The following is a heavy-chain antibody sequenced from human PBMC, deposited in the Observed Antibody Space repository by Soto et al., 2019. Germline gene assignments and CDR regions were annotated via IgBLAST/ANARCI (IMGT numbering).Heavy chain of an antibody. J-gene: IGHJ5*02. CDR3: ARVRDIVVVNWFDP. Sequence: SVKVSCKASGGTFSSYAISWVRQAPGQGLEWMGGIIPIFGTANYAQKFQGRVTITADKSTSTAYMELSSLRSEDTAVYYCARVRDIVVVNWFDPWGQGTLVTVSS. V-gene: IGHV1-69*06. D-gene: IGHD2-2*01. CDR2: IIPIFGTA. CDR1: GGTFSSYA.